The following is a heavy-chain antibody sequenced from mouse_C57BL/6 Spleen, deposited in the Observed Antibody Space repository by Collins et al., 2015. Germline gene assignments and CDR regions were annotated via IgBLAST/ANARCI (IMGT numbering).Heavy chain of an antibody. Sequence: QVQLQQPGAELVRPGASVRLSCQASGYTFTTYWMNWVKLRPGRGLEWIGKIDPNSGGTKYNEKFKGKATLTVDISSSTAYMQLRGLTSEDSAVYYCARVDFYGVNYYFDFWGQGTTLTVSS. V-gene: IGHV1-72*01. CDR1: GYTFTTYW. J-gene: IGHJ2*01. D-gene: IGHD1-1*01. CDR2: IDPNSGGT. CDR3: ARVDFYGVNYYFDF.